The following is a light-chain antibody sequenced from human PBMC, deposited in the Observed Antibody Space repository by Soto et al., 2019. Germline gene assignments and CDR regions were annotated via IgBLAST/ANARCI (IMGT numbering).Light chain of an antibody. CDR1: SSNIGTNY. CDR2: DNN. CDR3: GTWDSSLSGAV. V-gene: IGLV1-51*01. J-gene: IGLJ2*01. Sequence: QSVLTQPPSVSAAPGQKVTFSCSGGSSNIGTNYVSWYQQLPGTAPKLLIYDNNKRPSGIPDRFSGSRSGTSATLGITGLQTGDEADYYCGTWDSSLSGAVFGGGTKVTVL.